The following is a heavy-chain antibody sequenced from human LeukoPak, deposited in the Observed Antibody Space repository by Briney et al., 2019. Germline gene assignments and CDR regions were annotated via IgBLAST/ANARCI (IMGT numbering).Heavy chain of an antibody. CDR2: ISSSSSYI. CDR3: AKEDSNGWYFFDY. J-gene: IGHJ4*02. D-gene: IGHD6-19*01. Sequence: TGGSLRLSCVASGXTFSDHYMDWVRQAPGKGLEWVSSISSSSSYIYYADSVKGRFTISRDNAKNSLYLQMNSLRAEDTAVYYCAKEDSNGWYFFDYWGQGTLVTVSS. V-gene: IGHV3-21*01. CDR1: GXTFSDHY.